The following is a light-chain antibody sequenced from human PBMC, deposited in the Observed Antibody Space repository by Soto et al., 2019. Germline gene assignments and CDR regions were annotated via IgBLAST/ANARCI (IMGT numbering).Light chain of an antibody. V-gene: IGLV2-23*01. Sequence: QSALTQPASVSGSPGQSITISCTGTSTDVGDSNLVSWYQQHPGKAPKLIIYEGSKRPSGVSNRFSGSKSGNTASLTISGLQAEDETDYYCCSYAGANTYVFGTGTKVTV. J-gene: IGLJ1*01. CDR2: EGS. CDR1: STDVGDSNL. CDR3: CSYAGANTYV.